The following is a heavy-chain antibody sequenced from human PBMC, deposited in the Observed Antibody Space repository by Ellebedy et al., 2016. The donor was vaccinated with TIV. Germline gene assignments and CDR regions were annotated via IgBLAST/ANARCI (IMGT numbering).Heavy chain of an antibody. J-gene: IGHJ4*02. CDR1: GGAFTGYY. Sequence: SETLSLTXGVYGGAFTGYYRGWIRQPPGEGLEWIGEINHSGNTNYNPSLRSRVTISIDMSKNQFSLKLTSVTAADTAVYYCARASLVRGIAGWGQGTLISVSS. D-gene: IGHD3-10*01. V-gene: IGHV4-34*01. CDR3: ARASLVRGIAG. CDR2: INHSGNT.